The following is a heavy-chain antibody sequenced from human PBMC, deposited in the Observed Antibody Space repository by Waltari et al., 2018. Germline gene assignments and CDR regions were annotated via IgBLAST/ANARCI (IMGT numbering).Heavy chain of an antibody. CDR2: IHHSGRT. CDR1: GASISSNYW. D-gene: IGHD2-15*01. CDR3: AADRGNGLYFDY. J-gene: IGHJ4*02. Sequence: QVQLQESGPGLVKPSGTLSLTCAVSGASISSNYWWSWVRQSPGKGLEWIGQIHHSGRTYSTPSLKSRITISVDKSKNQFSLNLSSVNDADTAVYYCAADRGNGLYFDYWVQGTLVTVSS. V-gene: IGHV4-4*02.